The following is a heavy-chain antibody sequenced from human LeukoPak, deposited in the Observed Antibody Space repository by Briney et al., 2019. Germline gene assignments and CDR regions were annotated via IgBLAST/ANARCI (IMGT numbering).Heavy chain of an antibody. D-gene: IGHD6-19*01. J-gene: IGHJ4*02. CDR3: ARGRREQWLAYYFDY. CDR1: GGSISSSSYY. Sequence: SETLSLTCTVSGGSISSSSYYWGWIRQPPGKGLEWIGSIYYSGSTYYNPSLKSRVTISVDTSKNQFSLKLSSVTAADTAVYYCARGRREQWLAYYFDYWGQGTLVTVSS. CDR2: IYYSGST. V-gene: IGHV4-39*07.